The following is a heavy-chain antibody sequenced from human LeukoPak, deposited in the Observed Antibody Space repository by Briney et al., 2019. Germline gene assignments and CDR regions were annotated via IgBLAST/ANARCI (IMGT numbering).Heavy chain of an antibody. CDR3: ARKQHYYYYGMDV. CDR2: INPSGGST. CDR1: GYTFTSYY. Sequence: GASVKVSCKASGYTFTSYYMHWVRQAPGQGLEWMGIINPSGGSTSYAQKFQGRVTMTRDTSISTAYMELSRLRSDDTAVYYCARKQHYYYYGMDVWGQGTTVTVSS. J-gene: IGHJ6*02. V-gene: IGHV1-46*01. D-gene: IGHD6-13*01.